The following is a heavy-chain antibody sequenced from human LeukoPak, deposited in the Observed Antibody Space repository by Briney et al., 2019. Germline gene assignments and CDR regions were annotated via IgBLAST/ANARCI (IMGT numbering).Heavy chain of an antibody. V-gene: IGHV4-39*01. CDR3: ARQVFITMIVVPKEDY. CDR2: IYYSGST. J-gene: IGHJ4*02. D-gene: IGHD3-22*01. Sequence: SETLSLTCTVSGGSISSSSYYWGWIRQPPGKGLEWIGSIYYSGSTYYNPSLKSRVTISVDTSKNQFSLKLSSVTAADTAVYYCARQVFITMIVVPKEDYWGQGTLVTVSS. CDR1: GGSISSSSYY.